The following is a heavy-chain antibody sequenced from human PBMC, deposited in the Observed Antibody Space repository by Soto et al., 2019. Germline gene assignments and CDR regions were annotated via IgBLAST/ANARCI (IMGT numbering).Heavy chain of an antibody. CDR2: ISGSGGST. Sequence: GGSLRLSCAASGFTFSSYAMSWVRQAPGKGLEWVSAISGSGGSTYYADSVKGRFTISRDNSKNTLYLQMNSLRAEDTAVYYCANYPPDIVATITDYWGQGTLVTVSS. J-gene: IGHJ4*02. D-gene: IGHD5-12*01. V-gene: IGHV3-23*01. CDR3: ANYPPDIVATITDY. CDR1: GFTFSSYA.